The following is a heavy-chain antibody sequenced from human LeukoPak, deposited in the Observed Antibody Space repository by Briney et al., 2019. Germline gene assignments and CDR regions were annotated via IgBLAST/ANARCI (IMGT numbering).Heavy chain of an antibody. D-gene: IGHD2-2*01. CDR3: ARDGTSTDDY. V-gene: IGHV1-18*01. J-gene: IGHJ4*02. CDR1: GYTFSNFG. Sequence: ASVKVSCKSSGYTFSNFGINWVRQAPGQGLEWMGWISGNNDNPNYGQKFQGRFTVTTDSSTNTAYMELRNLRFDDTAVYYCARDGTSTDDYWGQGTLVTVSS. CDR2: ISGNNDNP.